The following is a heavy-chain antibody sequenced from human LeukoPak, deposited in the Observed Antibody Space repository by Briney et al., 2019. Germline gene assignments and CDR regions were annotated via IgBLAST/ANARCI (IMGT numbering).Heavy chain of an antibody. J-gene: IGHJ4*02. CDR1: GFTVSSNY. D-gene: IGHD3-3*01. Sequence: PGGSLRLSCAASGFTVSSNYMSWVRQAPGKGLEWVSVIYSGGSTYYADSVKGRFTISRDNSKNTLYLQMNSLRAEDTAVYYCARGNYDFWSGTTNYYFDYWGQGTLVTVSS. V-gene: IGHV3-53*01. CDR2: IYSGGST. CDR3: ARGNYDFWSGTTNYYFDY.